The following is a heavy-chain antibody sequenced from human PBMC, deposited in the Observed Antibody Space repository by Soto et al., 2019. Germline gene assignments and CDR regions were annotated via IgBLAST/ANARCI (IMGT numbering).Heavy chain of an antibody. V-gene: IGHV4-59*01. Sequence: SETLSLTCTVSGGSISSYYWSWIRQPPGKGLEWIGYIYYSGSTNYNPSLKSRVTISVDTSKNQFSLKLSSVTAADTAVYYCARETDRAKNEYGMDVWGQGTTVTVSS. J-gene: IGHJ6*02. CDR2: IYYSGST. D-gene: IGHD5-12*01. CDR3: ARETDRAKNEYGMDV. CDR1: GGSISSYY.